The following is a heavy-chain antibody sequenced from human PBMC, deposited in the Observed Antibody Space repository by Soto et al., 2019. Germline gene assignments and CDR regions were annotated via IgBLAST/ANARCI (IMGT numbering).Heavy chain of an antibody. V-gene: IGHV4-34*01. Sequence: KASETLSLTCAVYGGSFSGYYWSWIRQPPGKGLEWIGEINHSGSTNYNPSLKSRVTISVDTSKNQFSLKLSSVTAADTAVYYCARVRIVVVPAAPYYYGMDVWGQGTTVTVSS. CDR3: ARVRIVVVPAAPYYYGMDV. D-gene: IGHD2-2*01. CDR2: INHSGST. J-gene: IGHJ6*02. CDR1: GGSFSGYY.